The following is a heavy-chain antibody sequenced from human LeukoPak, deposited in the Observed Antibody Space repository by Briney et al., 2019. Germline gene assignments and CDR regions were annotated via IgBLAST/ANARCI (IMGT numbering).Heavy chain of an antibody. CDR2: ICGNDDNP. CDR1: GYTFSNFG. CDR3: ARDGTSTDDY. J-gene: IGHJ4*02. D-gene: IGHD2-2*01. Sequence: GASEKVSCKTSGYTFSNFGISWVRQAPGHALEWIGWICGNDDNPNYGQKFQGRFTVTTDSSTSTAYMELRNLRADDTAVYYCARDGTSTDDYWGQGTLVTVSS. V-gene: IGHV1-18*01.